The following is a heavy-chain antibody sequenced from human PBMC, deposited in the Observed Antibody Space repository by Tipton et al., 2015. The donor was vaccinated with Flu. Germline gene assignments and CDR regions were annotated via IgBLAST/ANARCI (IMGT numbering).Heavy chain of an antibody. J-gene: IGHJ5*02. CDR3: ARRDFSNYVSDPKNWFDP. D-gene: IGHD4-11*01. CDR2: IFHSGST. Sequence: LSCDVSGDSIINSAYYWGWFRQPPGKGLEWIGNIFHSGSTYYNPSLRSRLSISVDRSKNLFSLNLRSVTAADTAVYYCARRDFSNYVSDPKNWFDPWGQGTLVTVSS. CDR1: GDSIINSAYY. V-gene: IGHV4-38-2*01.